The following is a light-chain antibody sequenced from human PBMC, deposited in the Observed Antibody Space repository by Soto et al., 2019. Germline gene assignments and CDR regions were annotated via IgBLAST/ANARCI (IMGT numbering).Light chain of an antibody. V-gene: IGKV3-20*01. CDR1: QSVSSSY. CDR3: QQYGSSPYT. Sequence: EIVLTQSPGTLSLSPGERATLSCRASQSVSSSYLAWYQQKPGQAPRLLIYGASSRATGIPDRFSGRGSWTDLTRTIRRLEPEDFAVYYCQQYGSSPYTFCKGTKLEIK. J-gene: IGKJ2*01. CDR2: GAS.